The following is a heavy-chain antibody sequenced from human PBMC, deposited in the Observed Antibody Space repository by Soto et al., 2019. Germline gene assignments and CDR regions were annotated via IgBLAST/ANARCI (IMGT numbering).Heavy chain of an antibody. CDR2: ISYSGST. CDR1: GGSISSYY. J-gene: IGHJ3*02. Sequence: QVQLQESGPGLVKPSETLSLTCTVSGGSISSYYWSWIRQPPGKGLEWIGYISYSGSTNYNPSLKRRVTISVDPSKSQFSLKLSSVTAADTAVYDCARVWGGAFDIWGQGTMVTVSS. CDR3: ARVWGGAFDI. V-gene: IGHV4-59*01. D-gene: IGHD3-10*01.